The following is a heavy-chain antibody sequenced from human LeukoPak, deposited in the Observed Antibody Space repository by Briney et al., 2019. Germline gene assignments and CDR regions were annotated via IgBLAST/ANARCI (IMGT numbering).Heavy chain of an antibody. CDR3: ARDHAYGGNPGES. J-gene: IGHJ4*02. CDR1: GGSISSGSYY. D-gene: IGHD4-23*01. CDR2: IYTSGST. Sequence: SETLSLTCTVSGGSISSGSYYWSWIRQPAGKGLEWIGRIYTSGSTNYNPSLKSRVTISVDTSKNQFSLKLSSVTAADTAVYYCARDHAYGGNPGESWGQGTLVTVSS. V-gene: IGHV4-61*02.